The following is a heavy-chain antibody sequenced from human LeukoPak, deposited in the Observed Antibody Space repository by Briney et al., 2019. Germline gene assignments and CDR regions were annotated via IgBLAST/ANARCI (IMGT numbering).Heavy chain of an antibody. CDR1: GGSISSSSYY. J-gene: IGHJ4*02. CDR2: IYYSGST. V-gene: IGHV4-39*07. Sequence: SETLSLTCTVSGGSISSSSYYWGWIRQPPGEGLEWIGSIYYSGSTYYNPSLKSRVTISVDTSKNQFSLKLSSVTAADTAVYYCARAVCSGGSCYFDYWGQGTLVTVSS. D-gene: IGHD2-15*01. CDR3: ARAVCSGGSCYFDY.